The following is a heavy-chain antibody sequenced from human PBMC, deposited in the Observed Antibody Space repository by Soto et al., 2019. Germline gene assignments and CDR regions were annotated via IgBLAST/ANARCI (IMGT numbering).Heavy chain of an antibody. CDR2: IIPAFDAT. J-gene: IGHJ2*01. D-gene: IGHD3-22*01. Sequence: QVQLVQSGAEVKKPGSSVKISCKASGGSFTSYAINWVRQAPGQGLEWMGGIIPAFDATNSVQKFEGRVTMTADKSAGTAYMELTNLTSEDTAVYYCASTKYDSSAYYYWYLGLWGRGTLVTVSS. CDR3: ASTKYDSSAYYYWYLGL. V-gene: IGHV1-69*06. CDR1: GGSFTSYA.